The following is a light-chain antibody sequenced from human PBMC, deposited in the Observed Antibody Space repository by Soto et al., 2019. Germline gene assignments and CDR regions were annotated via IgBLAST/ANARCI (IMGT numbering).Light chain of an antibody. V-gene: IGKV4-1*01. CDR3: QQYHSTPLT. J-gene: IGKJ4*01. CDR2: WAS. Sequence: DIVMTQSPDSLAVSLGERATINCKSSQSVLYSSNNKNYLAWYQQKPGQPPKLLIYWASTRESGVPDRFSGSGSGTDFTLTIGSLQAEDVAVYYCQQYHSTPLTFGGGTKVDIK. CDR1: QSVLYSSNNKNY.